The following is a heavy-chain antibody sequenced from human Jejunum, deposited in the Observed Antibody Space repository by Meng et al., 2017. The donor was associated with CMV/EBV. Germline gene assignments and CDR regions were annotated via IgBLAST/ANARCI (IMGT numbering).Heavy chain of an antibody. D-gene: IGHD2-8*01. J-gene: IGHJ4*02. V-gene: IGHV3-30*04. CDR1: SYA. CDR3: AKDRVLMVYGSPTRPYFDY. Sequence: SYAMHWVRQAPGKGLEWVAVISYDGSNKYYADSVKGRFTISRDNSKNTLYLQMKSLRAEDTAVYYCAKDRVLMVYGSPTRPYFDYWGQGTLVTVSS. CDR2: ISYDGSNK.